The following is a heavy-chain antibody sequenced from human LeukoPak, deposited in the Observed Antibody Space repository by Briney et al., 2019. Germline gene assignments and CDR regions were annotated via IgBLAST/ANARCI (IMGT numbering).Heavy chain of an antibody. D-gene: IGHD3-10*01. J-gene: IGHJ3*02. CDR2: ISGSGGST. CDR1: GFTLSSYA. CDR3: AKARGIRDAFDI. Sequence: PGGSLRLFCAASGFTLSSYAMSWVRQAPGKVLEWVSAISGSGGSTYYADSVKGRFTISRDNSKNTLYLQMNSLRAEDTAVYYCAKARGIRDAFDIWGQETMVTVSS. V-gene: IGHV3-23*01.